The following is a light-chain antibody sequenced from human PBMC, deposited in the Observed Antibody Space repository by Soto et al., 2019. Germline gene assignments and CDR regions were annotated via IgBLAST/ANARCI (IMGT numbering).Light chain of an antibody. V-gene: IGLV2-14*01. CDR1: SSDVGGYNY. CDR3: SSYTSSSTV. Sequence: QSALIQPASVSGSPGQSITISCTGTSSDVGGYNYVSWYQQHPGKAPKLMIYEVSNRPSGVSNRFSGSKSGNTASLTISGLQAEDEADYYCSSYTSSSTVFGGGTKLTVL. J-gene: IGLJ3*02. CDR2: EVS.